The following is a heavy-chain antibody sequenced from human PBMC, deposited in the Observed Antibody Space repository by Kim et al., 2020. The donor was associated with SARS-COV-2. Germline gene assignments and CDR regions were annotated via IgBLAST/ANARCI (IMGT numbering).Heavy chain of an antibody. CDR1: GYTFTSYA. CDR2: INAGNGNT. D-gene: IGHD2-2*01. V-gene: IGHV1-3*01. Sequence: ASVKVSCKASGYTFTSYAMHWVRQAPGQRLEWMGWINAGNGNTKYSQKFQGRVTITRDTSASTAYMELSSLRSEDTAVYYCARATGPRYCSSTSCYRTYYFDYWGQGTLVTVSS. J-gene: IGHJ4*02. CDR3: ARATGPRYCSSTSCYRTYYFDY.